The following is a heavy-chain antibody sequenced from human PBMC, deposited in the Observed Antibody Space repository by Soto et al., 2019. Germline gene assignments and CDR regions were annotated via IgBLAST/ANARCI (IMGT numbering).Heavy chain of an antibody. CDR3: ARHAPYCSSTSHCAYGMDV. V-gene: IGHV4-39*01. D-gene: IGHD2-2*01. CDR1: SASISSSSYT. CDR2: IYYSGTT. J-gene: IGHJ6*02. Sequence: SETLSLTCTVSSASISSSSYTWGWIRQPPGKGLEWIGSIYYSGTTYYNPSLNSRVTVSVDTSKNQFSLKLSSVTAADTAVYYCARHAPYCSSTSHCAYGMDVWGQGTTVTVSS.